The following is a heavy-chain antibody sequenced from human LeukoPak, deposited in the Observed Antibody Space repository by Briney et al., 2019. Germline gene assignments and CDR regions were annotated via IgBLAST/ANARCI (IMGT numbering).Heavy chain of an antibody. CDR1: GGSISSGSYY. J-gene: IGHJ6*03. V-gene: IGHV4-61*02. D-gene: IGHD3-10*01. CDR3: ARTVGSFHYYYYYMDV. CDR2: IYTSGST. Sequence: SETLSLTCTVSGGSISSGSYYWSWIRQPAGKGLEWIGRIYTSGSTNYNPSLKSRVTISVDTSKNQFSLKLSSVTAADTAVYYCARTVGSFHYYYYYMDVWGKGTTVTISS.